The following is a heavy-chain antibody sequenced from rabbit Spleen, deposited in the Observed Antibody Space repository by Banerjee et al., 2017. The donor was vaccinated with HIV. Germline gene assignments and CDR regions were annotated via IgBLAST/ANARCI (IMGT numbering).Heavy chain of an antibody. Sequence: QSLEESGGGLVQPEGSLTLTCTASGFSFSSRYYMCWVRQAPGKGLEWIACINAVTGKAVYASWAKGRFTFSKTSSTTVTLQMTSLTVADTATYFCARDAGRGDYIDGVFNLWGPGTLVTVS. CDR3: ARDAGRGDYIDGVFNL. CDR1: GFSFSSRYY. J-gene: IGHJ4*01. CDR2: INAVTGKA. V-gene: IGHV1S40*01. D-gene: IGHD8-1*01.